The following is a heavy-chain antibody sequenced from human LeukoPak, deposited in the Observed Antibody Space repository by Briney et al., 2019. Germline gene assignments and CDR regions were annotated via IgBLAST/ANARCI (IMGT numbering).Heavy chain of an antibody. CDR2: IYDSGST. CDR3: ARDCSGGSCYGAFDI. D-gene: IGHD2-15*01. CDR1: GGSFSDYY. V-gene: IGHV4-30-4*01. J-gene: IGHJ3*02. Sequence: PSETLSLTCAVYGGSFSDYYWSWIRQPPGKGLEWIGYIYDSGSTYYNPSLKSRITISVDTSENRFSLKLSSVTATDTAVYYCARDCSGGSCYGAFDIWGQGTMVTVSS.